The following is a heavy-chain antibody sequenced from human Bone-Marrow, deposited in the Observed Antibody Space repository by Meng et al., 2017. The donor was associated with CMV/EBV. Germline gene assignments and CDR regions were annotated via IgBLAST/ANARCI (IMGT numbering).Heavy chain of an antibody. CDR3: AKRHLSGHSQPKYCDF. CDR2: ISNGGGKK. Sequence: GNNLRDKAKNRVRQDTGKGREDVEEISNGGGKKEKEEKERGRFTISRDNSKSTLYLQMSSLRVEDTAVYFCAKRHLSGHSQPKYCDFWGQGTLVTVSS. D-gene: IGHD1-26*01. V-gene: IGHV3-23*01. CDR1: GNNLRDKA. J-gene: IGHJ4*02.